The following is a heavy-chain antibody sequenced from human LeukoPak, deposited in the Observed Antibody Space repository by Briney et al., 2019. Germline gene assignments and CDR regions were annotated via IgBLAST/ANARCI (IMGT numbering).Heavy chain of an antibody. CDR3: ARDLGLGGVIDY. CDR2: IYGGGST. Sequence: GGSLRLFCAASGFTVSSNYMRWLRPAPAKGLAWVAVIYGGGSTYSADSVKGRFTLSRDKSKKTLYLQMNSLRAEDTAVYYCARDLGLGGVIDYSGQGTLVTVSS. D-gene: IGHD1-26*01. CDR1: GFTVSSNY. J-gene: IGHJ4*02. V-gene: IGHV3-53*01.